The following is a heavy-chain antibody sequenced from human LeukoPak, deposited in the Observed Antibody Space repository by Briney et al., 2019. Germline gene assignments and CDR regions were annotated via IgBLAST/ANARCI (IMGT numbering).Heavy chain of an antibody. CDR3: ATDPPGRAFDS. V-gene: IGHV4-4*07. CDR2: ISATEST. CDR1: GGSIRSYY. Sequence: SETLSLTCTVSGGSIRSYYWSRIRQPAGKGLEWIGRISATESTYYNPSLKSRVTMSVDTSKNQFSLKLNSVTAADTAVYYCATDPPGRAFDSWGQGTLVTVSS. J-gene: IGHJ4*02. D-gene: IGHD3-10*01.